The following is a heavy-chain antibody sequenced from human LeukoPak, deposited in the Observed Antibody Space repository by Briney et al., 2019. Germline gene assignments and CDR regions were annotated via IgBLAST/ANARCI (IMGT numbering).Heavy chain of an antibody. CDR1: GGTFSSYT. CDR3: AREDYYDRDRPLDY. Sequence: SVKVSCKASGGTFSSYTISWVRQAPGQGLEWMGRIIPILGIANYAQKFQGRVTITADKSTSTAYMELSSLRSEDTAVDYCAREDYYDRDRPLDYWGQGTLVTVSS. V-gene: IGHV1-69*04. D-gene: IGHD3-22*01. J-gene: IGHJ4*02. CDR2: IIPILGIA.